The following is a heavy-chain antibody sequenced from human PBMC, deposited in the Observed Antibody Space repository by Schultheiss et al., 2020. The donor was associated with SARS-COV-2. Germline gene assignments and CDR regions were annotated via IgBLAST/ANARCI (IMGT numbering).Heavy chain of an antibody. CDR2: VSGSGGST. J-gene: IGHJ4*02. V-gene: IGHV3-23*01. CDR3: AKYYDTSGYYYGFFDY. D-gene: IGHD3-22*01. CDR1: RFTFSSYA. Sequence: GESLKISCAASRFTFSSYAMSWVRQAPGKGLEWVSAVSGSGGSTYYADSVKGRFTISRDNSKNTLYLQMNSLRAEDTAVYFCAKYYDTSGYYYGFFDYWGQGTLVTVSS.